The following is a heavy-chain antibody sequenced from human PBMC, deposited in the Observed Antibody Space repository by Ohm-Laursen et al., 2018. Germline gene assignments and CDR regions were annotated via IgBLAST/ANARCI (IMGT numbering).Heavy chain of an antibody. Sequence: PSQTLSLTCPVSGGSISSYYWSWIRQPAGKGLEWIGRIYTSGSTNYNPSLKSRVTMSVDTSKNQFSLKLSSVTAADTAVYYCARGESRYSSSSYFDYWGQGTLVTVSS. D-gene: IGHD6-6*01. J-gene: IGHJ4*02. V-gene: IGHV4-4*07. CDR2: IYTSGST. CDR3: ARGESRYSSSSYFDY. CDR1: GGSISSYY.